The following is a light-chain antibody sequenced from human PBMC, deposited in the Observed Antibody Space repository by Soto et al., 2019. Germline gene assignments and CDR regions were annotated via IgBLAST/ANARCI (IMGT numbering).Light chain of an antibody. CDR1: SSDVGSYNL. J-gene: IGLJ1*01. Sequence: QYVMTQAACVSGSPGQSITISCTGTSSDVGSYNLVSWYQQHPGKAPKLMIYEGSKRPSGVSNRFSGSKSGNTASLTISGLQAEDEADYYCCSYAGSSTFYVFGTGTKVTVL. V-gene: IGLV2-23*01. CDR3: CSYAGSSTFYV. CDR2: EGS.